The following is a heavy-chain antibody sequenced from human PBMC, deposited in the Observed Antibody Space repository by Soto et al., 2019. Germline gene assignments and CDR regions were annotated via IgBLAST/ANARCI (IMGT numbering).Heavy chain of an antibody. CDR3: ARQSVVVVAATMGPYYMDV. V-gene: IGHV4-59*08. CDR2: IYYSGST. CDR1: GGSISSYY. J-gene: IGHJ6*03. Sequence: SETLSLTCTVSGGSISSYYWSWIRQPPGKGLEWIGYIYYSGSTNYNPSLKSRVTISVDTSKKQFSLQLSSVTAADTAVHYCARQSVVVVAATMGPYYMDVWGKGTTVTVSS. D-gene: IGHD2-15*01.